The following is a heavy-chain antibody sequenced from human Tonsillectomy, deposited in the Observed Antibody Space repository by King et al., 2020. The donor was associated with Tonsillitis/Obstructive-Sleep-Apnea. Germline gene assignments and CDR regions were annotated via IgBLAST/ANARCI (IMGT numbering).Heavy chain of an antibody. CDR3: AKGLRRVVVAPDAFDI. CDR1: GFAFSSYA. V-gene: IGHV3-23*04. CDR2: ISGGAHST. D-gene: IGHD2-2*01. J-gene: IGHJ3*02. Sequence: VQLVESGGGLEQPGGSLRLSCAASGFAFSSYAMNWVRQAPGKGLEWVSVISGGAHSTYYADSVKGRFTISRDNSKNTVYMQMNSLRAEDTAVYYCAKGLRRVVVAPDAFDIWGQGTVVTVSS.